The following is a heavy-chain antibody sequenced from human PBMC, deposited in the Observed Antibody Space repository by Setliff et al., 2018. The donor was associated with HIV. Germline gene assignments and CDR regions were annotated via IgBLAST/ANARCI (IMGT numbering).Heavy chain of an antibody. CDR3: ATTKGLSSGYDY. V-gene: IGHV1-46*01. J-gene: IGHJ4*02. D-gene: IGHD3-22*01. CDR2: INPSGGST. Sequence: ASVKVSCKASGYTFSSYFLHWVRQAPGQGFEWMGIINPSGGSTSYAQKFQGRVTMTRDTSTSTVYMELSSLRSEDTAVYYCATTKGLSSGYDYWGQGTLVTVSS. CDR1: GYTFSSYF.